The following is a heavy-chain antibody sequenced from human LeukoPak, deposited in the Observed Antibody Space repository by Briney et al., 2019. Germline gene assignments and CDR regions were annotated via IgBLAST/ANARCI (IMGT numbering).Heavy chain of an antibody. Sequence: GASVKVSCKASGYTFTGYYMHWVRQAPGQGLEWMGWINPNSGGTNYAQKFQGWVTMTRDTSISTAYMELSRLRSDDTAVYYCASLHRNPYSSSWDTGTLTIYFDYWGQGTLVTVSS. CDR3: ASLHRNPYSSSWDTGTLTIYFDY. V-gene: IGHV1-2*04. D-gene: IGHD6-13*01. CDR1: GYTFTGYY. J-gene: IGHJ4*02. CDR2: INPNSGGT.